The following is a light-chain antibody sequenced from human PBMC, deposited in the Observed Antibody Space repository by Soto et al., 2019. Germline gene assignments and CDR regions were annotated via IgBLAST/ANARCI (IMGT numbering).Light chain of an antibody. Sequence: QSVLTQPRSVSGSPGQSVTISCTGTSSDVGGYNYVSWYQQHPGKAPKVMIYDVTKRPSGVPDRFSASKSGNTASLTISGLQSEDEADYYCCSYAGNYIYVFGTGTKVTAL. V-gene: IGLV2-11*01. CDR3: CSYAGNYIYV. J-gene: IGLJ1*01. CDR1: SSDVGGYNY. CDR2: DVT.